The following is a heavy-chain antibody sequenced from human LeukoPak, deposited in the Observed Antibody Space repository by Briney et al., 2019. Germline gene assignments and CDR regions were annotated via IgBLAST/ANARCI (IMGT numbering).Heavy chain of an antibody. D-gene: IGHD3-3*01. J-gene: IGHJ4*02. CDR1: GFTFSSYW. CDR3: ARAMRSSYYDFWSGIGY. Sequence: GGSLRLSCAASGFTFSSYWMSWVRQAPGKGLEWVANIKQGGSEKYYVDSVKGRFTISRDNAKNSLYLQMNSLRAEDTAVYYCARAMRSSYYDFWSGIGYWGQGTLVTVSS. V-gene: IGHV3-7*05. CDR2: IKQGGSEK.